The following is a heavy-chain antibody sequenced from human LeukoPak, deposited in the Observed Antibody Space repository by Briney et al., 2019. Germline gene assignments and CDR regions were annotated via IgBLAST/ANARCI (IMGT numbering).Heavy chain of an antibody. J-gene: IGHJ5*02. V-gene: IGHV4-39*01. CDR2: IYYSGDT. CDR1: GGSISSSSYY. Sequence: PSETPSLTCTVSGGSISSSSYYWGWIRQPPGKGLEWIGSIYYSGDTYYNPSLKSRVTISVDTSKNEFSLKLSSVTAADTAVYYCASSTRVYSFALFDPWGQGTLVTVSS. CDR3: ASSTRVYSFALFDP. D-gene: IGHD5-18*01.